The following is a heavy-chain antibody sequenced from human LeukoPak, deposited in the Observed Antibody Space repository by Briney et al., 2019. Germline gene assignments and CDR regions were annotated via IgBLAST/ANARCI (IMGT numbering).Heavy chain of an antibody. CDR3: ARHLTKVYDSSGYEDY. Sequence: PSETLSLTCTVSGGSISSSSYYWGWIRQPPGKGLEWIGSIYYSESTYYDPSLKSRVTICVDTSKNQFSLKLSSVTAADAAVYYWARHLTKVYDSSGYEDYWGQGTLVTVSS. V-gene: IGHV4-39*01. CDR2: IYYSEST. D-gene: IGHD3-22*01. J-gene: IGHJ4*02. CDR1: GGSISSSSYY.